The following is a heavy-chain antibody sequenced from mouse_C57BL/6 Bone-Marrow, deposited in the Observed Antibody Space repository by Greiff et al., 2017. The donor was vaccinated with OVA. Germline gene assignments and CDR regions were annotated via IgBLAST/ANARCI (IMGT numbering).Heavy chain of an antibody. CDR3: TRDGWLRRAIAY. CDR1: GFTFSSYA. Sequence: EVQLVESGEGLVKPGGSLKLSCAASGFTFSSYAMSWVRQTPEKRLEWVAYISSGGDYIYYADTVKGRFTISRDNARNTLYLQMSSLKSEDTAMYYCTRDGWLRRAIAYWGQGTLVTVSA. V-gene: IGHV5-9-1*02. D-gene: IGHD2-2*01. J-gene: IGHJ3*01. CDR2: ISSGGDYI.